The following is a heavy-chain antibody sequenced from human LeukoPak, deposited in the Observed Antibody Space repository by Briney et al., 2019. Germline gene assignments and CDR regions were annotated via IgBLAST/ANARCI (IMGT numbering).Heavy chain of an antibody. CDR1: GFTFSTYT. Sequence: GGSLRLSCAVSGFTFSTYTMNWARQAPGKGLEWVSSISSGGSHIYYADSVKGRFTISRDNAKNSLYLQMNSLRAEDTAVYYCAGVATAMETSGPWGQGTLVTVSS. CDR2: ISSGGSHI. J-gene: IGHJ5*02. D-gene: IGHD5-18*01. CDR3: AGVATAMETSGP. V-gene: IGHV3-21*01.